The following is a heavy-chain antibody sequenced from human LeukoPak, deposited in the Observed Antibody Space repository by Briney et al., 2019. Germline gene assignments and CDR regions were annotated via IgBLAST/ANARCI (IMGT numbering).Heavy chain of an antibody. CDR2: IYPGDSDT. V-gene: IGHV5-51*01. CDR1: GYSFTCYW. Sequence: GESLKISCKGSGYSFTCYWIGWVRQMPGKGLEWMGIIYPGDSDTRYSPSFQGQVTISADKSISTAYLQWSSLKASDTAMYYCARHVYIYYYDSSGYPHDAFDIWGQGTMVTVSS. J-gene: IGHJ3*02. CDR3: ARHVYIYYYDSSGYPHDAFDI. D-gene: IGHD3-22*01.